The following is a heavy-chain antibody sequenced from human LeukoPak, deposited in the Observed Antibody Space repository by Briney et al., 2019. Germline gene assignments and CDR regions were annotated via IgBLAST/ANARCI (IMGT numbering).Heavy chain of an antibody. CDR3: AKARHPYYDSSGYLDY. Sequence: AGGSLRLSCAASGFTFSSYAMSWVRQAPGKGLEWVSAISGSGGSTYYPDSVKGRFTISRDNSKNTLYLQMNSLRAEGTAVYYCAKARHPYYDSSGYLDYWGQGTLVTVSS. D-gene: IGHD3-22*01. V-gene: IGHV3-23*01. CDR2: ISGSGGST. CDR1: GFTFSSYA. J-gene: IGHJ4*02.